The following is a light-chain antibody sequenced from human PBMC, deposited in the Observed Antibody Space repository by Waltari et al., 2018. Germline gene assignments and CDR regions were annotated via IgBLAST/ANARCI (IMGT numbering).Light chain of an antibody. CDR1: SLRTYY. V-gene: IGLV3-19*01. CDR3: NSRDYSANYV. J-gene: IGLJ1*01. Sequence: SSELTQDPAVSVALGQTVRITCQGDSLRTYYVSWYQQKPGQAPVLVIYGRHKRPSGIPDRFSGSSAGDTASLTITGAQAEDEADYYCNSRDYSANYVFGTGTKVTVL. CDR2: GRH.